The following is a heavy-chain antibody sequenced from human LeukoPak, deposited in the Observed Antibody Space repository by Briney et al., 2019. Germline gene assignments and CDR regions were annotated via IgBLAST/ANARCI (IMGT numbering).Heavy chain of an antibody. Sequence: SETLSLTCTVSGGSISSYYWSWIRQPPGKGLEWIGYIYYSGSTAYNLSLKSRVTISVDTSKNQFSLKLSSVTAADTAVYYCARGGGSYGHWEYFQHWGEGTLVTVSS. D-gene: IGHD5-18*01. CDR1: GGSISSYY. CDR3: ARGGGSYGHWEYFQH. V-gene: IGHV4-59*12. CDR2: IYYSGST. J-gene: IGHJ1*01.